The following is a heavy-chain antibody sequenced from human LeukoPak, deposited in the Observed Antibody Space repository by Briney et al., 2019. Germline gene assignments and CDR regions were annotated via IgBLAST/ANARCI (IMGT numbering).Heavy chain of an antibody. V-gene: IGHV4-59*01. J-gene: IGHJ4*02. Sequence: SETLSLTCTVSGGSISSYYWSWIRQPPGKGLEWIGYIYYSGSTNYNPSLKSRVTISVDTSKDQFSLKLSSVTAADTAVYYCARGNYDNSGYYQNYFDYWGQGTLVTVSS. D-gene: IGHD3-22*01. CDR1: GGSISSYY. CDR3: ARGNYDNSGYYQNYFDY. CDR2: IYYSGST.